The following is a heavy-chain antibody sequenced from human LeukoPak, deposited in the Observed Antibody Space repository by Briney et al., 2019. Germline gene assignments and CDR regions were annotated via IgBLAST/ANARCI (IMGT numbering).Heavy chain of an antibody. CDR3: AREGRYDFWSGYYRREFDY. V-gene: IGHV1-69*13. Sequence: ASVKVSCKASGGTFSSYAISWVRQAPGQGLEWMGGIIPIFGTANYAQKFQGRVTITADESTSTAYMELRSLRSEDTAVYYCAREGRYDFWSGYYRREFDYWGQGTLVTVSS. J-gene: IGHJ4*02. CDR2: IIPIFGTA. D-gene: IGHD3-3*01. CDR1: GGTFSSYA.